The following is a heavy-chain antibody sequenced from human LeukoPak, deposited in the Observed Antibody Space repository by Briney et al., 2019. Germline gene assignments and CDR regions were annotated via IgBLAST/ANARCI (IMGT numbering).Heavy chain of an antibody. V-gene: IGHV4-59*08. CDR1: GGSISSYY. CDR3: ARHEYSSGSDVFDI. D-gene: IGHD6-19*01. J-gene: IGHJ3*02. CDR2: IYYTGSS. Sequence: SETLSLTCTVSGGSISSYYWSWMRQPPGKGLEWIGYIYYTGSSNYNPSLKSRVTMSVDTSRNQFSLKLSSVTAADTAIYYCARHEYSSGSDVFDIWGQGTLVTVSS.